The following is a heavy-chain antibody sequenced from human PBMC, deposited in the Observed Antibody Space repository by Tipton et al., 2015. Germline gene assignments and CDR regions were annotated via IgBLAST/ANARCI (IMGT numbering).Heavy chain of an antibody. CDR3: ARDYGYCSGGSCYNPSYFDY. J-gene: IGHJ4*02. Sequence: TLSLTCSVSGDSVTSGSYYWSWIRQPPGKGLEWIGYISYSGSTHYNPSFKSRVAISVDTSKNQFSLRLRSVTAADTAMYYCARDYGYCSGGSCYNPSYFDYWGQGTLVTVSS. CDR1: GDSVTSGSYY. CDR2: ISYSGST. D-gene: IGHD2-15*01. V-gene: IGHV4-61*01.